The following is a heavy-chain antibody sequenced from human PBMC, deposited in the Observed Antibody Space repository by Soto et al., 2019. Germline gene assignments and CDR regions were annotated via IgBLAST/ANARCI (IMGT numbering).Heavy chain of an antibody. J-gene: IGHJ4*01. Sequence: QVQLQEWGPGLVKPSETLSLTCTXSXGSINTXXXXXXXXXXXXXXXRIGRIYSGGSTNYNPSLMSRVSVSVDMSKNQFSLKLSSVTAADTAVYYCARGPGGFGEFSLDYWGHGTLVTVSS. CDR2: IYSGGST. CDR3: ARGPGGFGEFSLDY. V-gene: IGHV4-4*07. D-gene: IGHD3-10*01. CDR1: XGSINTXX.